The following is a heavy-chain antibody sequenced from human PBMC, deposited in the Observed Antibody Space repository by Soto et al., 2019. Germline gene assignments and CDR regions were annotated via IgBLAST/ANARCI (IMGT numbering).Heavy chain of an antibody. CDR2: ISSSSSYI. CDR3: ARHQGSRYCSSTSCSGGAGYYYGMDV. J-gene: IGHJ6*02. D-gene: IGHD2-2*01. Sequence: GGSLRLSCAASGFTFSSYSMNWVRQAPGKGLEWVSSISSSSSYIYYADSVKGRFTISRDNAKNSLYLQMNSLRAEDTAVYYCARHQGSRYCSSTSCSGGAGYYYGMDVWGQGTTVTVSS. V-gene: IGHV3-21*01. CDR1: GFTFSSYS.